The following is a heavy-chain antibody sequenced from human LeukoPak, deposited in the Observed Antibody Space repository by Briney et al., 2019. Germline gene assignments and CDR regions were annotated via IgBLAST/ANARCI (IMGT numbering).Heavy chain of an antibody. CDR1: GGPISSYY. CDR2: IYYSGNT. Sequence: PSETLSLTCTVSGGPISSYYWSWIRQSPGKGLEWIGYIYYSGNTNYNPFLKSRVTISVDTSKNQFSLKLSSVTAADTAVYYCARGPPGGQFDPWGQGTLVTVSS. V-gene: IGHV4-59*01. J-gene: IGHJ5*02. D-gene: IGHD3-10*01. CDR3: ARGPPGGQFDP.